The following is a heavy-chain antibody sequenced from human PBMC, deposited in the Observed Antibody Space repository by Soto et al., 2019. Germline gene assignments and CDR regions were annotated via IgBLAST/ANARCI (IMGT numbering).Heavy chain of an antibody. CDR3: ARFVYNYNDGFFDY. J-gene: IGHJ4*02. V-gene: IGHV3-30*03. Sequence: QVQLVESGGGVVQPGRSLRLSCAASGFTFSSYGMHWVRQAPGKGLEWVAIISYDEINKDYADSVKGRLTISSYNSKNTLELQLTRLRAENTDVYNCARFVYNYNDGFFDYWGQGTLVTVSS. CDR2: ISYDEINK. D-gene: IGHD1-1*01. CDR1: GFTFSSYG.